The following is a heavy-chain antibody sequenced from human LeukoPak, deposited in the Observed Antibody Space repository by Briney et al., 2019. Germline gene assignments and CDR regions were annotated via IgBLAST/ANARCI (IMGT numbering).Heavy chain of an antibody. J-gene: IGHJ2*01. D-gene: IGHD6-13*01. Sequence: SETLSLTCTVSGYSISSGYYRGWIRQPPGKGLEWIGSIYHSGSTYYNPSLKSRVTISVDTSKNQFSLKLSSVTAADTAVYYCARRIYSSSWSNWYFDLWGRGTLVTVSS. CDR3: ARRIYSSSWSNWYFDL. V-gene: IGHV4-38-2*02. CDR2: IYHSGST. CDR1: GYSISSGYY.